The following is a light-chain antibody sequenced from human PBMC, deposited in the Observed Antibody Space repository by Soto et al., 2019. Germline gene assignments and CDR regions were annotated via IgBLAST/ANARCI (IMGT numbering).Light chain of an antibody. CDR2: EVL. CDR1: SSDVGGYEY. J-gene: IGLJ1*01. V-gene: IGLV2-8*01. Sequence: QSVLTQPPSASGSPGQSVTISCTGTSSDVGGYEYVSWYQQHPGKAPKLIIYEVLKRPSGVPGRFSGSKSANTASLTVSGLQAEDEADYYCSSFAGSHYVFGTGTKVTVL. CDR3: SSFAGSHYV.